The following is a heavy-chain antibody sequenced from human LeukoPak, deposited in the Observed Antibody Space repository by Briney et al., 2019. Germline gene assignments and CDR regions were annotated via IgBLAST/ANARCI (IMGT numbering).Heavy chain of an antibody. J-gene: IGHJ4*02. CDR3: AHGYANGWSPDY. Sequence: GGSPRLSCSASGLTFSSNVMTWVRPASRKRLECASLISGTGGTTYYADSVKGRFTISRDNSKNTLYLQMNGLRVEDTAVYYCAHGYANGWSPDYWGQGTQVTVSS. D-gene: IGHD2-2*01. CDR2: ISGTGGTT. CDR1: GLTFSSNV. V-gene: IGHV3-23*01.